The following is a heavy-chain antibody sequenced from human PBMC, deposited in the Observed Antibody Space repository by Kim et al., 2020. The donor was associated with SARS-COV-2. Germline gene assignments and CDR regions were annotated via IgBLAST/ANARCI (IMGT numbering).Heavy chain of an antibody. CDR2: ISWNSGSI. Sequence: GGSLRLSCTASGFTFGDYAMHWVRQAPGKGLEWVSGISWNSGSIGYADSVKGRFTVSRDKAKNSLYLQMNSLRADDTALYNCAKDRCSGSYRWSLNDYWGQGTLVPVSS. CDR1: GFTFGDYA. J-gene: IGHJ4*02. V-gene: IGHV3-9*01. CDR3: AKDRCSGSYRWSLNDY. D-gene: IGHD3-10*02.